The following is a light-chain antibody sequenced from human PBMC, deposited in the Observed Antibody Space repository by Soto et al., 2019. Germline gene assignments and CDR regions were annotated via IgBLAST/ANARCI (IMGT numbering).Light chain of an antibody. Sequence: QSALTRPASVSGSPGQSITVFCTGTTSDVGGYNSVSWYQQHPGKVPKLMIYDVSNRPSGVSNRFSGSKSGNTASLTISGLQAEDEADYYCSSYTSSSTLVFGTGTKVTVL. J-gene: IGLJ1*01. CDR1: TSDVGGYNS. CDR3: SSYTSSSTLV. V-gene: IGLV2-14*01. CDR2: DVS.